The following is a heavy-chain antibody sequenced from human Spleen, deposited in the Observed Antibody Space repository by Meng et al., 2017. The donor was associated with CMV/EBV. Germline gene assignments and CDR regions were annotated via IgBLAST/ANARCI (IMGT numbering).Heavy chain of an antibody. CDR2: IYYSGST. CDR1: TSSSGGYY. D-gene: IGHD2-2*01. Sequence: TSSSGGYYWSWIRKHQGKGLEWIGYIYYSGSTYYNPSLKSRVTISVDTSKNQCSLKLSSVTAADTAVYYCAREATPHEVPAARIDYWGQGTLVTVSS. CDR3: AREATPHEVPAARIDY. J-gene: IGHJ4*02. V-gene: IGHV4-31*02.